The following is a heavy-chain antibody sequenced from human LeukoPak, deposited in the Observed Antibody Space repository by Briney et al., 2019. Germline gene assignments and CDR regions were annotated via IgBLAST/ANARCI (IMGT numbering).Heavy chain of an antibody. D-gene: IGHD1-26*01. J-gene: IGHJ4*02. CDR1: GFIFSSYA. CDR2: ISSSSSYI. Sequence: GGSLRLSCAASGFIFSSYAMSWVRQAPGKGLEWVSSISSSSSYIYYADSVKGRFTISRDNAKNSLYLQMNSLRAEDTAVYYCARAARVGAAYYFDYWGKGTLVTVSS. V-gene: IGHV3-21*01. CDR3: ARAARVGAAYYFDY.